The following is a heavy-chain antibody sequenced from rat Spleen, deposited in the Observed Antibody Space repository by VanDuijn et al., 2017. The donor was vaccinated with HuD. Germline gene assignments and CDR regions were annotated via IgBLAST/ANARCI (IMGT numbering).Heavy chain of an antibody. Sequence: AVQLVESGGGLVQPGKSLKLSCSASGFTFSSYGMHWIRQAPGKGLAWVAYISSSSGTVYADAVKERFTISRDNAKNTLYLQLNSLKSEDTAIYYCARNRGYFDYWGQGVMVTVSS. CDR3: ARNRGYFDY. J-gene: IGHJ2*01. V-gene: IGHV5-62*01. CDR2: ISSSSGT. CDR1: GFTFSSYG.